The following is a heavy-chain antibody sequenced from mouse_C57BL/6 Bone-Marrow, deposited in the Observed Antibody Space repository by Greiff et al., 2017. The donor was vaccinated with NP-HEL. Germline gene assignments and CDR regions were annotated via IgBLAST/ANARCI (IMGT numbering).Heavy chain of an antibody. CDR3: ARGGYYGSSLYWYFDV. CDR1: EYEFPSHD. J-gene: IGHJ1*03. V-gene: IGHV5-2*01. CDR2: INSDGGST. Sequence: EVHLVESGGGLVQPGESLKLSCESNEYEFPSHDMSWVRKTPEKRLELVAAINSDGGSTYYPDTMERRFIISRDNTKKTLYLQMSSLRSEDAALYDCARGGYYGSSLYWYFDVWGTGTTVTVSS. D-gene: IGHD1-1*01.